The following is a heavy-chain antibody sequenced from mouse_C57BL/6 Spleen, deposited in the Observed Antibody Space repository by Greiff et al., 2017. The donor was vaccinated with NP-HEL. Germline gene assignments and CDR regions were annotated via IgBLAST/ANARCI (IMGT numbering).Heavy chain of an antibody. CDR2: ISSGGDYI. V-gene: IGHV5-9-1*02. CDR1: GFTFSSYA. CDR3: TRDDRVTGGYFDY. Sequence: EVQGVESGEGLVKPGGSLKLSCAASGFTFSSYAMSWVRQTPEKRLEWVAYISSGGDYIYYADTVKGRFTISRDNARNTLYLQMSSLKSEDTAMYYCTRDDRVTGGYFDYWGQGTTLTVSS. D-gene: IGHD4-1*01. J-gene: IGHJ2*01.